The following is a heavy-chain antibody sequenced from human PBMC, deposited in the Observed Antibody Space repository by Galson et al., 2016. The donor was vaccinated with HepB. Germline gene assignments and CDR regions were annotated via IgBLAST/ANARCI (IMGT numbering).Heavy chain of an antibody. Sequence: SVKVSCKASGATFTSHGFSWVRQAPGQGLEWIGEINLTLNTFSYAEKFRGRVTITADRTTSTSHVELRSLRSDDTAVYFCASTTGYYMDVWGIGTTVTVSS. CDR1: GATFTSHG. V-gene: IGHV1-69*06. CDR3: ASTTGYYMDV. D-gene: IGHD1-1*01. J-gene: IGHJ6*03. CDR2: INLTLNTF.